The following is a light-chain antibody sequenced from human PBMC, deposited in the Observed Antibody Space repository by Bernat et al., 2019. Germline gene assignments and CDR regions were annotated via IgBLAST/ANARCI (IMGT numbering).Light chain of an antibody. Sequence: QSALTQPASVSGSPGQSITISCTGTSSDVGGYNYVSWYQQHPGKAPKLMIYEVSNRPSGVSNRFSGSKSGNTASLTISGLQAEDEAAYSCSSYTSSSALFVFGTGTKVTVL. CDR2: EVS. CDR3: SSYTSSSALFV. CDR1: SSDVGGYNY. J-gene: IGLJ1*01. V-gene: IGLV2-14*01.